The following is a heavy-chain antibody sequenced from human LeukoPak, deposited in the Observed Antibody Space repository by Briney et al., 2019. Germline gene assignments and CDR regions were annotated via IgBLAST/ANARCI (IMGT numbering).Heavy chain of an antibody. CDR2: IRYDGSNK. CDR3: AKDIGDCSSTSCYRYYFDY. V-gene: IGHV3-30*02. Sequence: GGSLRLSCAASGFTFSSYGMHWVRQAPGKGLEWVAFIRYDGSNKYYADSVKGRFTISRDNSKNTLYPQMNSLRAEDTAVYYCAKDIGDCSSTSCYRYYFDYWGQGTLVTVSS. J-gene: IGHJ4*02. CDR1: GFTFSSYG. D-gene: IGHD2-2*02.